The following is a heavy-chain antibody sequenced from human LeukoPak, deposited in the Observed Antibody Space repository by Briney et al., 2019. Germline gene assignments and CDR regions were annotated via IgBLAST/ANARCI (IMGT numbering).Heavy chain of an antibody. Sequence: ASVKVSCKASGYSFSYFDINWVRQAPGQGLEWIGWINCYNGNTNYAQKSEGRLTLTTDTATSTVYMELRNLRYDDTAVYYCARSLDAAAGLANFDYWGQGTRVTVSS. D-gene: IGHD6-25*01. CDR2: INCYNGNT. V-gene: IGHV1-18*01. J-gene: IGHJ4*02. CDR1: GYSFSYFD. CDR3: ARSLDAAAGLANFDY.